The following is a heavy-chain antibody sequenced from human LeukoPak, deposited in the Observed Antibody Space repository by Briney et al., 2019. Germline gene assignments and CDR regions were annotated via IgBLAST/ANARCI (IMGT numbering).Heavy chain of an antibody. CDR2: ISGSGTTT. V-gene: IGHV3-23*01. CDR1: GFVFRTYW. CDR3: AKGGGTMILVRFNY. D-gene: IGHD3-22*01. Sequence: GGSLRLSCAASGFVFRTYWMSWVRQAPGKGLEWVSAISGSGTTTYYADSVKGRFTISRDNSKNTLYLQMNSLRAEDTAVYYCAKGGGTMILVRFNYWGQGTLVAASS. J-gene: IGHJ4*02.